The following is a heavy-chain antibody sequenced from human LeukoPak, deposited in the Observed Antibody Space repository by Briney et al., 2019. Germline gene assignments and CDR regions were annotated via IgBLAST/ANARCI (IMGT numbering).Heavy chain of an antibody. CDR3: ARHVLTIFGVVINGWFDT. D-gene: IGHD3-3*01. J-gene: IGHJ5*02. CDR1: GYSISSGYY. V-gene: IGHV4-38-2*01. Sequence: PSETLSLTCAVSGYSISSGYYWCWIRQPPGKGVELSGRIYHSGSTCYNPSLKSRVTISVDTSKNQFSLKLSSVTAADTAVYYCARHVLTIFGVVINGWFDTWGQGTLVTVSS. CDR2: IYHSGST.